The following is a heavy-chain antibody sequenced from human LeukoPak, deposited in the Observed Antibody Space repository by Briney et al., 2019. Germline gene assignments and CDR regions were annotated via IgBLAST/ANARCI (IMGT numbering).Heavy chain of an antibody. CDR2: LYTNGIT. CDR1: GGSISGYY. CDR3: ARLPLRSHFDY. V-gene: IGHV4-4*09. Sequence: SETLSLTCTVSGGSISGYYWSWIRQPPGKGLEWIGFLYTNGITNYNPSLKSRVTISVDTPKNQFSLKLSSVTAADTAVYYCARLPLRSHFDYWGQGTLVTVSS. J-gene: IGHJ4*02.